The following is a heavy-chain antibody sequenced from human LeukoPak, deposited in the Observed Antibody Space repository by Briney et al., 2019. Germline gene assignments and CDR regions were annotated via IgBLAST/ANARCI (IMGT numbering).Heavy chain of an antibody. Sequence: PGGSLRLSCAASGFTFTSYSMSWVRQAPGKGLEWVSGITTSGDTYYADSLQGRFTISRDNSRNTLYLQMNGLGADDTAVYYCAKVPVWQQLVDYWGQGTLVTVSS. CDR3: AKVPVWQQLVDY. D-gene: IGHD6-13*01. J-gene: IGHJ4*02. CDR2: ITTSGDT. CDR1: GFTFTSYS. V-gene: IGHV3-23*01.